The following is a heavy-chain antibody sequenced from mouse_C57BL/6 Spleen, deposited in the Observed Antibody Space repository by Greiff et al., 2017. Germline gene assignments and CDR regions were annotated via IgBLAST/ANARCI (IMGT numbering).Heavy chain of an antibody. D-gene: IGHD2-4*01. CDR3: ARKRGNDYGFAY. CDR1: GYTFTSYW. CDR2: IYPGSGST. V-gene: IGHV1-55*01. Sequence: QVQLKESGAELVKPGASVKMSCKASGYTFTSYWITWVKQRPGQGLEWIGDIYPGSGSTNYNEKFKSKATLTVDTSSSTAYMQLSSLTSEDSAVYYCARKRGNDYGFAYWGQGTLVTVSA. J-gene: IGHJ3*01.